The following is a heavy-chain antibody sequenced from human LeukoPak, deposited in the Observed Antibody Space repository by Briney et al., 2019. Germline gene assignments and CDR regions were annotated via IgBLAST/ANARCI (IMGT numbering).Heavy chain of an antibody. CDR3: AKAASGNWNDVSDY. V-gene: IGHV3-23*01. CDR2: ISGSGGST. Sequence: TGGSLRLSCAASGFTFSSYAMSWVRQAPVKGLEWVSSISGSGGSTYYADSVKGRFTISRDNSKNTLYLQMNSLRAEDTAVYYCAKAASGNWNDVSDYWGQGTLVTVSS. D-gene: IGHD1-20*01. CDR1: GFTFSSYA. J-gene: IGHJ4*02.